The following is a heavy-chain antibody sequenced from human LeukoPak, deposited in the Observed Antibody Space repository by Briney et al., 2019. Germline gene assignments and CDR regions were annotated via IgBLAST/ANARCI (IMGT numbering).Heavy chain of an antibody. CDR3: ARMVVYCSSTSRPTDDY. V-gene: IGHV1-2*02. J-gene: IGHJ4*02. D-gene: IGHD2-2*01. Sequence: ASVTVSCKASGYSFTGYYMHWVRQAPGQGLEWMGWINPNSGGTNYAQKFQGRVTMTRDTSISTAYMELSRLRSDDTAVYYCARMVVYCSSTSRPTDDYWGQGTLVTVSS. CDR1: GYSFTGYY. CDR2: INPNSGGT.